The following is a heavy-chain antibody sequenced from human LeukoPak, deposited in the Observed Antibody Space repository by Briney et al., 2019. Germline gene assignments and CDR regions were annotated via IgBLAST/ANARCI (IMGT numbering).Heavy chain of an antibody. V-gene: IGHV1-2*06. CDR3: ARVDGSADY. CDR2: INPYSGDT. D-gene: IGHD1-26*01. J-gene: IGHJ4*02. CDR1: GYTFTGYH. Sequence: ASVKVSCKASGYTFTGYHIHWVRQAPGQGLEWMGRINPYSGDTNFAQKFQGRVTMTRDTSITTAYMDLSSLTPDDTAVYFCARVDGSADYWGQGTLVTVSS.